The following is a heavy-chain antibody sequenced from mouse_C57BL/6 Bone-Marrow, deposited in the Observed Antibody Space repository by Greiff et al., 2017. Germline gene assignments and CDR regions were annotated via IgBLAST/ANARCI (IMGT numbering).Heavy chain of an antibody. Sequence: VQLQQSGAELVKPGASVKLSCTASGFNIKDYYMHWVKQRTEQGLEWIGRIDPEDGETKSAPKFQGKATITADKSSNTAYLQLSSLTSEDTAVYYCARSFITTSVDRRYFDVGGTGTTVTVSS. CDR3: ARSFITTSVDRRYFDV. CDR2: IDPEDGET. V-gene: IGHV14-2*01. J-gene: IGHJ1*03. D-gene: IGHD1-1*01. CDR1: GFNIKDYY.